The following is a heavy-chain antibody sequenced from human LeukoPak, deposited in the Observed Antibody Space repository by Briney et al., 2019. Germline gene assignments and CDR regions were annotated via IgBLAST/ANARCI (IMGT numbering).Heavy chain of an antibody. CDR2: ISSNGGST. V-gene: IGHV3-64*01. CDR1: GFTFSSYA. D-gene: IGHD2-2*01. J-gene: IGHJ6*02. Sequence: GGSLRLSRAASGFTFSSYAMHWVRQAPGKGLEYVSAISSNGGSTYYANSVKGRFTISRDNSKNTLYLQMGSLRAEDMAVYYCARDIRALVMPTYGMDVWGQGTTVTVSS. CDR3: ARDIRALVMPTYGMDV.